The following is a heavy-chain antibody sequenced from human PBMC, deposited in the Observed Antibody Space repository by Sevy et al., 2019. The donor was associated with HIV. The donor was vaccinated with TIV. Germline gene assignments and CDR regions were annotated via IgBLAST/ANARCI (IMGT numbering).Heavy chain of an antibody. CDR2: ISYDGSNK. Sequence: GGSLRLSCAASGFTFSSYAMHWVRQAPGKGLEWVAVISYDGSNKYYADSVMGRFTISRDNSKNTLYLQMNSLRAEDTAVYYCARDPLYSGYYYGGNWFDPWGQGTLVTVSS. D-gene: IGHD3-22*01. CDR3: ARDPLYSGYYYGGNWFDP. CDR1: GFTFSSYA. J-gene: IGHJ5*02. V-gene: IGHV3-30-3*01.